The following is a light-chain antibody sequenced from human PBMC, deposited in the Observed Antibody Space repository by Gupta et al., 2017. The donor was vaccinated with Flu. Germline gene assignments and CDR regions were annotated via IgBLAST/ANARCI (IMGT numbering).Light chain of an antibody. CDR3: RQALHTPTL. CDR1: QSFLRKNGYNY. J-gene: IGKJ5*01. CDR2: LGS. V-gene: IGKV2-28*01. Sequence: IAMTHSPLSLSVTPGEPASISCRPSQSFLRKNGYNYLDWYLQKPGQSPQLLIYLGSHRASGVPDRFSGSGSGTDFSLKITRVEAEDVGVYYCRQALHTPTLFGQGTQVEIK.